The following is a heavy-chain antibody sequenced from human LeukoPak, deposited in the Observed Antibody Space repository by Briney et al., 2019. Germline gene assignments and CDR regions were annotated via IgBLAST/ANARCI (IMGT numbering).Heavy chain of an antibody. CDR1: GGSFSGYY. V-gene: IGHV4-34*01. CDR2: INHSGST. J-gene: IGHJ4*02. D-gene: IGHD5-24*01. Sequence: PSETLSLTCAVYGGSFSGYYWSWIRQPPGKGLEWIGEINHSGSTNYNPSLKSRVTISVDTSKNQFSLKLSSVTAADTAVYYCARDLDGYNLLFDYWGQGTLVTVSS. CDR3: ARDLDGYNLLFDY.